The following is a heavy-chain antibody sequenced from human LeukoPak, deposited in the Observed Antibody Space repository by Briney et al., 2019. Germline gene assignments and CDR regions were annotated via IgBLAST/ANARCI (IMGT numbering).Heavy chain of an antibody. D-gene: IGHD3-22*01. CDR1: GFTFSDHY. Sequence: PGGSLRLSCAASGFTFSDHYMDWVRQAPGKGLEWVGRTRNKANSYTTEYAASVKGRFTISRDDSKNSLYLQMNSLRAEDTAVYYCARYYDSSGYYFDYWGQGTLVTVSS. J-gene: IGHJ4*02. CDR2: TRNKANSYTT. CDR3: ARYYDSSGYYFDY. V-gene: IGHV3-72*01.